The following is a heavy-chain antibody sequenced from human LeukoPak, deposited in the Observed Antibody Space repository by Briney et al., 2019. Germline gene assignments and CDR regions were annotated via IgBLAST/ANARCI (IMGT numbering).Heavy chain of an antibody. J-gene: IGHJ4*02. Sequence: GASVKVSCKASGYTFTSYYMHWVRQAPGQGLEWMGIINPSGGSTSYAQKFQGRVTMTRDTSTSTVYMELSSLRSEDTAVYYCARDSSVRGARDLFDYWGQGTLVTVSS. CDR2: INPSGGST. V-gene: IGHV1-46*01. CDR3: ARDSSVRGARDLFDY. D-gene: IGHD3-10*01. CDR1: GYTFTSYY.